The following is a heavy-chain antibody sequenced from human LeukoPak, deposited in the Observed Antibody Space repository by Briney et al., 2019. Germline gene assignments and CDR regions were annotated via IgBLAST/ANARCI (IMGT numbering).Heavy chain of an antibody. J-gene: IGHJ4*02. V-gene: IGHV3-7*01. D-gene: IGHD2-2*01. Sequence: GGSLRLSCAASGFSFSSYWMSWVRQALGQGLEWVAIIKQDGSERYYVDSVKGRFTISRDNSRNSLYLQMDIHRAEDTAVYYCATDNVYCSRTSCYQTFDYWGQGTLVTVPS. CDR1: GFSFSSYW. CDR2: IKQDGSER. CDR3: ATDNVYCSRTSCYQTFDY.